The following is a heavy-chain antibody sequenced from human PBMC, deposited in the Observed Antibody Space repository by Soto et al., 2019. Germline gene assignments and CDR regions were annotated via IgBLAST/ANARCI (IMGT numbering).Heavy chain of an antibody. CDR3: ATTLTYWNAMDV. D-gene: IGHD4-17*01. CDR2: ISNNGITT. V-gene: IGHV3-48*03. J-gene: IGHJ6*02. Sequence: GGSLRRSCAASGFTFSSFQMNWVRQAPGKGLEWVSYISNNGITTYYADSVNGRFTISRDNGKNSLYLQMNSLRAEDTAVYYCATTLTYWNAMDVWGQGTTVTVSS. CDR1: GFTFSSFQ.